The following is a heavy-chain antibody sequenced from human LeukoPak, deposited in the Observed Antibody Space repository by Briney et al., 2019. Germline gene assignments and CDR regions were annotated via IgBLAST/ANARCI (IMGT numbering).Heavy chain of an antibody. CDR2: IYSSGGST. D-gene: IGHD3-22*01. J-gene: IGHJ4*02. V-gene: IGHV3-66*01. CDR3: ARDSSGSSSDYYPLGY. Sequence: PSETLSLTCAVYGGSFSGYYWSWVRQAPGKGLEWVSVIYSSGGSTYYADSVKGRFTISRDNSKNMLYLQMNSLRAEDTAVYYCARDSSGSSSDYYPLGYWGQGTLVTVSS. CDR1: GGSFSGYY.